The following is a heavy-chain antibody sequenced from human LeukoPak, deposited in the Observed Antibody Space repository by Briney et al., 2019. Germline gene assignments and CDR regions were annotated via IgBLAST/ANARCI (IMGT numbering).Heavy chain of an antibody. CDR2: ISGSGGST. CDR3: AKTMGAIDHDY. Sequence: GGSLRLSCAASGFTFSSYAMSWVRQAPGKGLEWVSAISGSGGSTYYADSVKGRFTISRDNSKNTVYLQMSSLRADDTAVYYCAKTMGAIDHDYWGQGTLVTVSS. V-gene: IGHV3-23*01. CDR1: GFTFSSYA. J-gene: IGHJ4*02. D-gene: IGHD1-26*01.